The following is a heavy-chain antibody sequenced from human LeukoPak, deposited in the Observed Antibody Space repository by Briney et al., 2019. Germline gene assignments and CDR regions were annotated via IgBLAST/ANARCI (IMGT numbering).Heavy chain of an antibody. V-gene: IGHV1-8*01. J-gene: IGHJ6*02. Sequence: GASVKVSCKASGYTFTSYDINWVRQATGQGLEWMGWMNPNSGNTGYAQKFQGRVTMTRNTSISTAYMELSSLRSEDTAVYYCNTRYYYGSGSIFGMDVWGQGTTVTVSS. CDR1: GYTFTSYD. CDR2: MNPNSGNT. CDR3: NTRYYYGSGSIFGMDV. D-gene: IGHD3-10*01.